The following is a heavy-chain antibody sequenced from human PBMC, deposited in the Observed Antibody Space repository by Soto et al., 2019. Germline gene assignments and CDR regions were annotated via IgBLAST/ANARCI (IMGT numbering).Heavy chain of an antibody. V-gene: IGHV4-4*07. D-gene: IGHD5-12*01. CDR1: GASVNSYS. CDR2: IYTSAST. CDR3: AKDREEGYNFYYGMDV. Sequence: SETLSLTCSVSGASVNSYSWSWVRQSAGKGLEWIGRIYTSASTNYSPSFKGRVTLSVDTSENQVFLKLTSVAAADTAIYYCAKDREEGYNFYYGMDVWGQGATVTVSS. J-gene: IGHJ6*02.